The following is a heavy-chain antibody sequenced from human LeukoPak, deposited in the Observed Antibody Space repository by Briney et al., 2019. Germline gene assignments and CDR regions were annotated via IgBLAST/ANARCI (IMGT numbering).Heavy chain of an antibody. Sequence: SETLSLTCTVSGGSISSSSYYWGWIRQPPGKGLEWIGSIYYSGSTYYNPSLKSRVTISVDTSKNQFSLKLSSVTAADTAVYYCARDRGRYFDWLPYDWGQGTLVTVSS. V-gene: IGHV4-39*07. CDR2: IYYSGST. D-gene: IGHD3-9*01. CDR1: GGSISSSSYY. J-gene: IGHJ4*02. CDR3: ARDRGRYFDWLPYD.